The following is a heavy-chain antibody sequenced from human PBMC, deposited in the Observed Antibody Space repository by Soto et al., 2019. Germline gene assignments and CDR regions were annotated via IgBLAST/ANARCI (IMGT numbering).Heavy chain of an antibody. D-gene: IGHD6-19*01. V-gene: IGHV3-7*05. Sequence: EVQLVESGGGLVQPGGSLRLSCAASGFTFSSYWMSSVRQAPGKGLEWVANIRQDGSDKYYVDSVKGRFTISRDNSKNSLYLQMNSLRAEDTAIYYCASPQQWLGQRGDFDYWGQGTLVTVSS. J-gene: IGHJ4*02. CDR3: ASPQQWLGQRGDFDY. CDR1: GFTFSSYW. CDR2: IRQDGSDK.